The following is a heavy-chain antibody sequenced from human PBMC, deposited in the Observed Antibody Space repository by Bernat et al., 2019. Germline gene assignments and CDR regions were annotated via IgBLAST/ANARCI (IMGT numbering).Heavy chain of an antibody. J-gene: IGHJ4*02. CDR3: ARDKGLERRWDIFDY. CDR1: GVTFSSYG. CDR2: IWYDGSDK. V-gene: IGHV3-33*01. Sequence: QVQLVESGGGVVQPGWSLRLPCAASGVTFSSYGMHWVRQAPGKGLEWVAVIWYDGSDKYYADSVKGRFTISRDKSKNTLYLQMTSLRAEDTAVYYCARDKGLERRWDIFDYWGQGTLVTVSS. D-gene: IGHD1-1*01.